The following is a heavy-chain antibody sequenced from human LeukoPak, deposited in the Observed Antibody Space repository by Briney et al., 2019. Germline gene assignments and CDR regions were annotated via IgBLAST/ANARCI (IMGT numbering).Heavy chain of an antibody. CDR2: INPNSGGT. D-gene: IGHD6-6*01. J-gene: IGHJ6*02. V-gene: IGHV1-2*02. CDR1: GYTFTGYY. Sequence: ASVKVSCKASGYTFTGYYMHWVRQAPGQGLEWMGWINPNSGGTNYAQKFQGRVTMTRDTSISTAYMELSRLRSDDTAVYYCARARPCYYYYGMDVWGQGTTVTVSS. CDR3: ARARPCYYYYGMDV.